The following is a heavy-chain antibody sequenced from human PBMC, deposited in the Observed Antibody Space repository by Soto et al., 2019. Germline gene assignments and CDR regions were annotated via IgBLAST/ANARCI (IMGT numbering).Heavy chain of an antibody. J-gene: IGHJ4*02. D-gene: IGHD5-12*01. Sequence: ASVKVSCKASGYTFTSYDINWVRQATGQGLEWMGWINPNSGNTGYAQKFQGRVTMTRNTSISTAYMELSSLRSEDTAVYYCARSSGYDYLVDYWGQGTLVTVSS. CDR3: ARSSGYDYLVDY. CDR2: INPNSGNT. CDR1: GYTFTSYD. V-gene: IGHV1-8*01.